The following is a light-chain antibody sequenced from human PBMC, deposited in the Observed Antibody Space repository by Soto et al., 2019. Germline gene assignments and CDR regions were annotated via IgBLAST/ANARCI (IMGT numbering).Light chain of an antibody. CDR2: GAS. CDR1: QSVRSNY. J-gene: IGKJ4*01. V-gene: IGKV3-20*01. CDR3: QQYNTWPPLT. Sequence: EIVLTQSPGTLSLSPGERATLSCRASQSVRSNYVAWYQQKPDQAPRLLLYGASSRATGIPDRFSGSGSGTDFTLTIIRLQSEDFAVYYCQQYNTWPPLTFGGGTKVEIK.